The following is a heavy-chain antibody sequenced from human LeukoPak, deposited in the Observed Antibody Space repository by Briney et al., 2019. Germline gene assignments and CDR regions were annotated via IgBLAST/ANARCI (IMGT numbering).Heavy chain of an antibody. CDR2: ISGSGGST. V-gene: IGHV3-23*01. Sequence: GGSLRLSCAASGFTFSSYAMSWVRQAPGKGLEWVSAISGSGGSTYYADSVKGRFTISRDNSKNTLYLQMNSLRAEDTAVYYCAKVRDSSSWYGDYYYYYYMDVWGKGTTVTVSS. CDR3: AKVRDSSSWYGDYYYYYYMDV. CDR1: GFTFSSYA. J-gene: IGHJ6*03. D-gene: IGHD6-13*01.